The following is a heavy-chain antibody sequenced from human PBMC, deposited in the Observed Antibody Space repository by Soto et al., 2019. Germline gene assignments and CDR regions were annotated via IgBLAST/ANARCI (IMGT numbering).Heavy chain of an antibody. J-gene: IGHJ6*02. V-gene: IGHV3-21*01. CDR2: ITSGSSFI. CDR3: ARSQRNGAMDV. CDR1: AFTFSSYS. D-gene: IGHD2-8*01. Sequence: GGSLILSCVGSAFTFSSYSLNWVRQAPGKGLEWVPSITSGSSFIDYADSVKGRFTISRDDAKNSLFLQMSSLRADDTAVYYCARSQRNGAMDVWGQGTTVTVSS.